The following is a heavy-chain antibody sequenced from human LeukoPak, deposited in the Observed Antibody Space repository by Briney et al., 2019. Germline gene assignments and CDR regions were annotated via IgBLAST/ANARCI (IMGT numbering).Heavy chain of an antibody. D-gene: IGHD6-19*01. Sequence: SETLSLTCTVSGGSISSYYWSWIRQPPGKGLEWIGYIYYSGSTNYNPSLKSRVTISADTSKNQFSLKLSSVTAADTAVYYCARLRYSSTFDYWGQGTLVTVSS. CDR1: GGSISSYY. CDR3: ARLRYSSTFDY. V-gene: IGHV4-59*12. CDR2: IYYSGST. J-gene: IGHJ4*02.